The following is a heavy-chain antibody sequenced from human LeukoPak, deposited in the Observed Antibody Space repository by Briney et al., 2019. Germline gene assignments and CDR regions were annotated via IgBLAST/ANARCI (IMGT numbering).Heavy chain of an antibody. V-gene: IGHV3-7*01. CDR2: IKGDRSQK. J-gene: IGHJ4*02. CDR1: GSTFSECW. CDR3: VSRLVPGLR. Sequence: GGSLRLSCAVSGSTFSECWMSWVRQAPGKGLEWVANIKGDRSQKYYVDSVQGRFTISRDNARNSLYLQMNSLRAEDTAVYYCVSRLVPGLRWGQGTLVTVSS. D-gene: IGHD4-11*01.